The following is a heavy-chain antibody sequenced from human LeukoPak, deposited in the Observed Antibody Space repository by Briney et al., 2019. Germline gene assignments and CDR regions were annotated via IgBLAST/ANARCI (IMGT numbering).Heavy chain of an antibody. D-gene: IGHD6-13*01. CDR2: INSDGSST. CDR1: GFTFSSYW. V-gene: IGHV3-74*01. J-gene: IGHJ4*02. Sequence: GGSLRLSCAASGFTFSSYWMHWVRQAPGKGLVWVSRINSDGSSTSYADSVKGRFTTSRDNSKNTLYLQMNSLRAEDTAVYYCARAGNHIAAAGLDYWGQGTLVTVSS. CDR3: ARAGNHIAAAGLDY.